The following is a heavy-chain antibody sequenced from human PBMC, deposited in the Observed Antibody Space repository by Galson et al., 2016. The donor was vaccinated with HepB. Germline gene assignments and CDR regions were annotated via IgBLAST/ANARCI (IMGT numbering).Heavy chain of an antibody. CDR2: AHYAGGT. J-gene: IGHJ5*02. CDR1: GGSIGNSRYY. D-gene: IGHD1-26*01. Sequence: SETLSLTCTVSGGSIGNSRYYWDWIRQAPGKGLEWIGNAHYAGGTWYNPSPRSRVIISIDTSKHQLSLELRSVTAADTALYFCARQDMEPGSDPLDPWGQGIQVTVSS. CDR3: ARQDMEPGSDPLDP. V-gene: IGHV4-39*01.